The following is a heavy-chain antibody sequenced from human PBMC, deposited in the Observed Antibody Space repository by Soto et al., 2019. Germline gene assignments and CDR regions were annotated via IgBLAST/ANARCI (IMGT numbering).Heavy chain of an antibody. V-gene: IGHV3-74*01. Sequence: HPGGSLRLSCGASGFTFSIHRMHWVRQAPGKGLVWVSCINSDGSSTIYADSVKGRFTISRDNAKNTLYLQMNSLRAEDTAMYYCASQRFGYYYGMDVWGQGTTVTV. D-gene: IGHD3-10*01. CDR3: ASQRFGYYYGMDV. CDR1: GFTFSIHR. J-gene: IGHJ6*02. CDR2: INSDGSST.